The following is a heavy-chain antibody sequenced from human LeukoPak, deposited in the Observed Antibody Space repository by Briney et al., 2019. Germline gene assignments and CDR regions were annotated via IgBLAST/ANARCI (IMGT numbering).Heavy chain of an antibody. V-gene: IGHV4-39*07. Sequence: SEILSLTCTVSGDSISSTSYFWGWIRQPPGKGLEWIGSIYNSGRSHYNPSLKSRVTISVDTSKNQFSLKLSSVTAADTAVYYCARTSPYDFWSGYYSHFDYWGQGTLVTVSS. J-gene: IGHJ4*02. D-gene: IGHD3-3*01. CDR1: GDSISSTSYF. CDR3: ARTSPYDFWSGYYSHFDY. CDR2: IYNSGRS.